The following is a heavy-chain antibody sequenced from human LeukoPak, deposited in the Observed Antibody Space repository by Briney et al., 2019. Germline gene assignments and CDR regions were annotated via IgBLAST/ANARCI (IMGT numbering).Heavy chain of an antibody. J-gene: IGHJ4*02. CDR2: INPSGGTR. CDR1: GYTFTSYY. V-gene: IGHV1-46*01. Sequence: GASVKVSSKASGYTFTSYYMHWVRQAPGQGLEWMGIINPSGGTRTYAQKFQGRVTMTSDTSTSSINMELSSLRSEDTAVYYCARALAPYGSGSYAFDYWGQGTLVTVSS. CDR3: ARALAPYGSGSYAFDY. D-gene: IGHD3-10*01.